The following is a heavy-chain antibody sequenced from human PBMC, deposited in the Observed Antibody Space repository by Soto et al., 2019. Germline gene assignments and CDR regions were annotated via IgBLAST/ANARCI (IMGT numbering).Heavy chain of an antibody. CDR1: GFTFSSYE. CDR3: AREHIVVVTAIIGDSYYYYGMDV. J-gene: IGHJ6*02. D-gene: IGHD2-21*02. CDR2: ISSSGSTI. Sequence: EVQLVESGGGLVQPGGSLRLSCAASGFTFSSYEMNWVRQAPGKGLEWVSYISSSGSTIYYADSVKGRFTISRDNAKNSLYLQMNSLRAEDTAVYYCAREHIVVVTAIIGDSYYYYGMDVWGQGTTVTVSS. V-gene: IGHV3-48*03.